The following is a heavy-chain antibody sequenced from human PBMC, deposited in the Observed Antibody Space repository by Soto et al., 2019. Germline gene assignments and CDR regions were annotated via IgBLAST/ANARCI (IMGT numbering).Heavy chain of an antibody. CDR1: GGSFSGYY. J-gene: IGHJ5*02. Sequence: SETLSLTCAVYGGSFSGYYWSWIRQPPGKGLEWIGEINHSGSTNYNPSLKSRVTISVDTSKNQFSLKLSSLTAADTAVYYCARVPHSSSRWFDPWGQGTLVTVSS. CDR3: ARVPHSSSRWFDP. V-gene: IGHV4-34*01. D-gene: IGHD6-6*01. CDR2: INHSGST.